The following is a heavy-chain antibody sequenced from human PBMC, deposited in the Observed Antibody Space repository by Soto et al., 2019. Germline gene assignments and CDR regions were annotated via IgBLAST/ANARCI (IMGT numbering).Heavy chain of an antibody. Sequence: PSETLCLTCAVSGGSSGGGGDSWSWIRQPPGKGLEWIGYIYHSGSTNYNPSLKSRVTISIDKSQKQFSLKLSSVTAADTAVYYCARDGGGYAWDGMDVWGPGTTVTVSS. CDR1: GGSSGGGGDS. D-gene: IGHD5-12*01. V-gene: IGHV4-30-2*01. CDR3: ARDGGGYAWDGMDV. CDR2: IYHSGST. J-gene: IGHJ6*02.